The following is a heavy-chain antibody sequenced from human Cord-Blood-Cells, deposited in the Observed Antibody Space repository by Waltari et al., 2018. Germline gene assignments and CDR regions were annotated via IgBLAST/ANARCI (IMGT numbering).Heavy chain of an antibody. CDR3: ARLKPSSSSAFDI. CDR2: IYYSGCN. V-gene: IGHV4-39*01. J-gene: IGHJ3*02. D-gene: IGHD6-6*01. Sequence: QLQLQESGPGLVKPSETLSLTCTVSGGSSSSSSYYWGWVGQPPGKGREWIGSIYYSGCNYYNPSLKSRATIAVDSSKNQFSLKLSSVTAADTAVYYCARLKPSSSSAFDIWGQGTMVTVSA. CDR1: GGSSSSSSYY.